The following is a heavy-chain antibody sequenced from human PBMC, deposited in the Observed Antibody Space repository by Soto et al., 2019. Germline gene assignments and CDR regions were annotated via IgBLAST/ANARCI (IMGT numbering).Heavy chain of an antibody. J-gene: IGHJ4*02. D-gene: IGHD3-16*01. CDR3: ARGGALRPYGHVPLAF. CDR2: IHVTGYT. CDR1: GDSINSGSYS. V-gene: IGHV4-30-2*01. Sequence: PSETLSLTCSVSGDSINSGSYSWSWIRQAPGKGLEWIGNIHVTGYTSFSPSLKRRLSMSVDTSQSQFSLYLNSVTAADTAVYYCARGGALRPYGHVPLAFWGQGALVTVSS.